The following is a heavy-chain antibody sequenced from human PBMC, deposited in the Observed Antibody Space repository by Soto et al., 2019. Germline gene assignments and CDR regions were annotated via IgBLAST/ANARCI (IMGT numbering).Heavy chain of an antibody. CDR1: GGTFSNHA. V-gene: IGHV1-69*13. J-gene: IGHJ4*02. D-gene: IGHD2-21*01. Sequence: GASVKVSCKTSGGTFSNHAISWVRQAPGQGPEWMGGIIPLSGTTNYVQKFQGRVTITADESMTTAYMELSNLRYEDTAVYYCACGPVRRRFYFFDFWGQGLLVTVSS. CDR3: ACGPVRRRFYFFDF. CDR2: IIPLSGTT.